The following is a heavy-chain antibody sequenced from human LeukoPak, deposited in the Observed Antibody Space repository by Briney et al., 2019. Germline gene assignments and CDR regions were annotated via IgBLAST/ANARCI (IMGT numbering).Heavy chain of an antibody. D-gene: IGHD3-22*01. CDR2: INHSGST. CDR1: GGSFSGYH. Sequence: SETLSLTCAVYGGSFSGYHWSWIRQPPGKGLEWIGEINHSGSTNYNPSLKSRVTISVDTSKNQFSLKLSSVTAADTAVYYCARLPNYYDSSVQVDYWGQGTLVTVSS. CDR3: ARLPNYYDSSVQVDY. J-gene: IGHJ4*02. V-gene: IGHV4-34*01.